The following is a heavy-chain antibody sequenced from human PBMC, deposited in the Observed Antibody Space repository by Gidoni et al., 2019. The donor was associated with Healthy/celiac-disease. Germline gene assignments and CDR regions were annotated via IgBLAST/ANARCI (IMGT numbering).Heavy chain of an antibody. CDR3: ARQQYYYDSSGYYYDAFDI. CDR2: IYSGSST. J-gene: IGHJ3*02. D-gene: IGHD3-22*01. CDR1: GFTVSSND. Sequence: EVQLVESGGGLIQPGGSLRLSCAASGFTVSSNDMSWVRQAPGKGLEWVSVIYSGSSTYYADSVKGRFTISRDNSKNTLYLQMNSLRAEDTAVYYCARQQYYYDSSGYYYDAFDIWGQGTMVTVSS. V-gene: IGHV3-53*01.